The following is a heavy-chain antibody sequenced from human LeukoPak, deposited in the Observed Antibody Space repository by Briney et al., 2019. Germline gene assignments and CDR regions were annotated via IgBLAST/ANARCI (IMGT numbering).Heavy chain of an antibody. CDR3: ARVAHSSIRRAKYFDY. CDR1: GFTFDNYG. Sequence: RAGGSLRLSCAASGFTFDNYGMSWVRQAPGNGLEWVSGIIWNGGSTGYADSVKGRFTISRDNAKNSLYLQMNSLRAEDTAFYYCARVAHSSIRRAKYFDYAGQGSLVTVSS. D-gene: IGHD6-13*01. CDR2: IIWNGGST. J-gene: IGHJ4*02. V-gene: IGHV3-20*04.